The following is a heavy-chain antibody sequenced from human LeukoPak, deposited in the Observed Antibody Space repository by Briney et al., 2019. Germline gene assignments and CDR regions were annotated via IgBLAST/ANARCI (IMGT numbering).Heavy chain of an antibody. Sequence: GGSLTLSCADSGFTFSNYNMNWVRQAPGKAMEWVSSITSSGTYTFYADSVKGRFTISRDNSKNTLYLQMNSLRAEDTAVYYCARGGSYLSAFDIWGQGTMVTVSS. CDR2: ITSSGTYT. V-gene: IGHV3-21*04. D-gene: IGHD1-26*01. CDR3: ARGGSYLSAFDI. CDR1: GFTFSNYN. J-gene: IGHJ3*02.